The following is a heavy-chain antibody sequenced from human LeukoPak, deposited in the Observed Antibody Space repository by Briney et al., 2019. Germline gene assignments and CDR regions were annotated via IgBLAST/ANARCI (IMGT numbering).Heavy chain of an antibody. Sequence: GASVKVSCKASGYTFTSYGISWVRQAPGQGLEWMGWISAYNGNTNYAQKLQGRVTMTTDTSTSTAYMELRSLRSDDTAVYYCARVPPNPTRYYDFWSGYYTYNWFDPWGQGTLVTVSS. V-gene: IGHV1-18*01. J-gene: IGHJ5*02. CDR2: ISAYNGNT. D-gene: IGHD3-3*01. CDR3: ARVPPNPTRYYDFWSGYYTYNWFDP. CDR1: GYTFTSYG.